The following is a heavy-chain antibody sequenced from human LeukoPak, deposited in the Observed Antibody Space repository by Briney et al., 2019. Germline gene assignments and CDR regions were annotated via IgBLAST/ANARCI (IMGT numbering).Heavy chain of an antibody. CDR2: IYTSGST. V-gene: IGHV4-61*02. J-gene: IGHJ4*02. Sequence: SQTLSLTCTVSGGSISSGSYYWSWIRQPAGKGLEWIGRIYTSGSTNYNPSLKSRVTISVDTSKNQFSLKLSSVTAADTAVYYCTRDKGYDYVWGSYNYWGQGTLVTVSS. D-gene: IGHD3-16*01. CDR1: GGSISSGSYY. CDR3: TRDKGYDYVWGSYNY.